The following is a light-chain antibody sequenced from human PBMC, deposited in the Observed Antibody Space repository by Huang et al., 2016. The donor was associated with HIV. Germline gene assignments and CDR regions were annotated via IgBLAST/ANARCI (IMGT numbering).Light chain of an antibody. CDR2: WAS. Sequence: DIVMTQSPDSLAVSLGERAIINCKSSQSVLYSSSNKNYLAWYQQKPGQPPKLLIYWASTRQSGVPDRFSGSGSGTDFTLSISSLQAEDVAVYYCHQYYRTPLTFGEGPRWRSN. CDR1: QSVLYSSSNKNY. V-gene: IGKV4-1*01. CDR3: HQYYRTPLT. J-gene: IGKJ4*01.